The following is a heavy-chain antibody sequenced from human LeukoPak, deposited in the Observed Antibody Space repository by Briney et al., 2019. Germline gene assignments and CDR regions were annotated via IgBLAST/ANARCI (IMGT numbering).Heavy chain of an antibody. CDR3: ARQGYYVYYFDY. D-gene: IGHD3-22*01. CDR2: IIPIFGTA. Sequence: SVKVSCKASGYTFTSYGISWVRPAPGQGLEWMGGIIPIFGTANYAQKFQGRVTITTDESTSTAYMELSSLRSEDTAVYYCARQGYYVYYFDYWGQGTLVTVSS. J-gene: IGHJ4*02. V-gene: IGHV1-69*05. CDR1: GYTFTSYG.